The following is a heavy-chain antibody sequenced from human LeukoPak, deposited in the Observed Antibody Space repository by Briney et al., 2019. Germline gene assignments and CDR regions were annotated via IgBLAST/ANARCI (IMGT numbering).Heavy chain of an antibody. CDR3: VRVVHITANYPFDY. D-gene: IGHD2-21*01. CDR1: GFTFSDHY. Sequence: QPGGSLRLSCAASGFTFSDHYMDWVRLAPGKGLEWVGRTRNKANSYTTEYAASVKGRFTISRDDSRNSLYLQMNSLKSEDTAVYYCVRVVHITANYPFDYWGQGTLVTVSS. J-gene: IGHJ4*02. CDR2: TRNKANSYTT. V-gene: IGHV3-72*01.